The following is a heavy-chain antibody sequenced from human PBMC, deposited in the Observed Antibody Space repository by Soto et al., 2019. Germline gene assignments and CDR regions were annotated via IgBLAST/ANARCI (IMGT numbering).Heavy chain of an antibody. Sequence: GESLKISCKASGYTFFNYWIGWVRQMPGKGLEWMGIIYPGGSDIKYNPSFQGRVTISADKSISTAYLQWNRLTASDTALYYCERHKIVAPFGGFDIWGQGTMVTVSS. D-gene: IGHD3-22*01. V-gene: IGHV5-51*01. J-gene: IGHJ3*02. CDR1: GYTFFNYW. CDR3: ERHKIVAPFGGFDI. CDR2: IYPGGSDI.